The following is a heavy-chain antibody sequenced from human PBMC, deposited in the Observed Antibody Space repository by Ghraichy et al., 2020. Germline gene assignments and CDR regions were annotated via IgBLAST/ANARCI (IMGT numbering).Heavy chain of an antibody. CDR3: AKDWLERIQGRWFDP. J-gene: IGHJ5*02. CDR1: GFTFSSCA. V-gene: IGHV3-23*01. D-gene: IGHD1-1*01. CDR2: ISGSGDTT. Sequence: GSLRLSCAASGFTFSSCAMNWVRQAPGKGLEWVSAISGSGDTTYYAESVKGRFTISRDNSKNTLYLQVNSLRAEDTAVYYCAKDWLERIQGRWFDPWGQGTLVTVSS.